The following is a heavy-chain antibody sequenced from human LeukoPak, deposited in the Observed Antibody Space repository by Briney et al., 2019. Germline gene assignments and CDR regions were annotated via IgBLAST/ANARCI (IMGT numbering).Heavy chain of an antibody. J-gene: IGHJ4*02. CDR3: AKEGRSLQTY. V-gene: IGHV3-30*18. CDR2: ISYEGSNK. Sequence: GGSLRLSCAASGFTSSSYGMHWVRQAPGKGLEWVAVISYEGSNKYYADSVKGRFTISRDNAKNSLYLQMNSLRVEDTAVYYCAKEGRSLQTYWGQGTLVTVSS. CDR1: GFTSSSYG. D-gene: IGHD5-24*01.